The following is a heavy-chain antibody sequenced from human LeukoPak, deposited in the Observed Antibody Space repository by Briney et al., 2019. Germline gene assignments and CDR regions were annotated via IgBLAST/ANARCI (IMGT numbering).Heavy chain of an antibody. D-gene: IGHD1-14*01. CDR1: GFTFTSYA. Sequence: GGSLRLSCAASGFTFTSYAMSWVRQAPGKGLEWVSAISGTGGGTYYADSVKGRFAISRDDSKNTLYLQMNSLRAEDTAVYYCATGKAEFHYWGQGTLVTVSS. CDR3: ATGKAEFHY. V-gene: IGHV3-23*01. J-gene: IGHJ4*02. CDR2: ISGTGGGT.